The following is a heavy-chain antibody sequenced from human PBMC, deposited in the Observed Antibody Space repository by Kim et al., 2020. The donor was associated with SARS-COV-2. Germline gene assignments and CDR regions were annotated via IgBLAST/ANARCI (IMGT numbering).Heavy chain of an antibody. Sequence: SETLSLTCTVSGGSISSSSYYWGWIRQPPGKGLEWIGCIYYSGSTYYNPSLKSRVTISVDSSKNQFSLKLSSVTAAATAVDYCARKDFNPEEPFDYWGQG. CDR3: ARKDFNPEEPFDY. D-gene: IGHD1-1*01. CDR2: IYYSGST. V-gene: IGHV4-39*01. J-gene: IGHJ4*02. CDR1: GGSISSSSYY.